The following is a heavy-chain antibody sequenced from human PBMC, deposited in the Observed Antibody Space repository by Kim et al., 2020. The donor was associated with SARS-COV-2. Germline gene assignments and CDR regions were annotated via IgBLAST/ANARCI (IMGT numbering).Heavy chain of an antibody. CDR1: GFTFGDYA. D-gene: IGHD2-21*01. V-gene: IGHV3-49*03. CDR3: TRVRARQEYCGGDCPYDY. J-gene: IGHJ4*02. CDR2: IRSKAYGGTT. Sequence: GGSLRLSCTASGFTFGDYAMSWFRQAPGKGLEWVGFIRSKAYGGTTEYAASVKGRFTISRDDSKSIAYLQMNSLKTEDTAVYYCTRVRARQEYCGGDCPYDYWGQGTLVTVSS.